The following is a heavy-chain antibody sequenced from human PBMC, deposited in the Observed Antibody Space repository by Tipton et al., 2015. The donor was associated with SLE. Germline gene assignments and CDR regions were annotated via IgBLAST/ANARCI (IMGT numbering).Heavy chain of an antibody. Sequence: TLSLTCTISGDSLSNYYWSWIRQPPGKGLEWIGTFYYTGTTYYNLSLRSRVTISMVTSENQFSLNVSPVTAADTAVYYCARGPRSYGDFPALAFDHWGQGTLVDVSS. V-gene: IGHV4-59*12. CDR3: ARGPRSYGDFPALAFDH. CDR2: FYYTGTT. D-gene: IGHD4-17*01. CDR1: GDSLSNYY. J-gene: IGHJ5*02.